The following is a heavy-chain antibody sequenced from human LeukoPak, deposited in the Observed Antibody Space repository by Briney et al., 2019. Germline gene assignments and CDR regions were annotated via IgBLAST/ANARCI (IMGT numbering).Heavy chain of an antibody. J-gene: IGHJ4*02. Sequence: GGSLRLSCAASGSTFDDYAMHWVRQAPGKGLEWVSGISWNSGSIGYADSVKGRFTISRDNAKNSLYLQMNSLRAEDTALYYCAKRGYSYGELDYWGQGTLVTVSS. CDR3: AKRGYSYGELDY. D-gene: IGHD5-18*01. CDR2: ISWNSGSI. V-gene: IGHV3-9*01. CDR1: GSTFDDYA.